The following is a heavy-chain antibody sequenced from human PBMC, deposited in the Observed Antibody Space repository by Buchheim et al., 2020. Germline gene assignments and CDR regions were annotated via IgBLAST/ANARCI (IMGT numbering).Heavy chain of an antibody. Sequence: QVQLQQWGAGLLKPSETLSLTCAVYGGSFSGYYWSWIRQPPGKGLEWIGEINRSGSTSYNTSLKNRVTISLDTSKNQFPLRLSSVTAADTAVYYCARGYGSGNYYTYWGQGTL. D-gene: IGHD3-10*01. J-gene: IGHJ4*02. V-gene: IGHV4-34*01. CDR3: ARGYGSGNYYTY. CDR1: GGSFSGYY. CDR2: INRSGST.